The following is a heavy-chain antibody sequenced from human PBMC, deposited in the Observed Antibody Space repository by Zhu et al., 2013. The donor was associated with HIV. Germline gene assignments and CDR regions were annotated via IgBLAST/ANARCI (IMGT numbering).Heavy chain of an antibody. Sequence: QVQLVQSGAEVKKPGSSVKVSCKASGGTFSSYAISWVRQAPGQGLEWMGGIIPIFGTANYAQKFQGRVTITADKSTSTAYMELSSLRSEDTAVYYCATEDDYYDSSGYYYAFDIWGQGTMVTVSS. D-gene: IGHD3-22*01. CDR1: GGTFSSYA. CDR3: ATEDDYYDSSGYYYAFDI. V-gene: IGHV1-69*06. CDR2: IIPIFGTA. J-gene: IGHJ3*02.